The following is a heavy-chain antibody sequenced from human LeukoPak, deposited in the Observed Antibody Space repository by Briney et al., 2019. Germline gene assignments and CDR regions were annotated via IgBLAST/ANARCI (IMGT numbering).Heavy chain of an antibody. CDR2: IKSKTDGGTT. J-gene: IGHJ4*02. D-gene: IGHD2-2*01. V-gene: IGHV3-15*01. CDR3: TTDPPSYCSSTSCLMYYFDY. CDR1: GFTFSNAW. Sequence: GGSLRLSCAASGFTFSNAWMSWVRQAPGKGLEWVGRIKSKTDGGTTDYAAPVKGRFTISRDDSKNTLYLQMNSLKTEDTAVYYCTTDPPSYCSSTSCLMYYFDYWGQGTLVIVSS.